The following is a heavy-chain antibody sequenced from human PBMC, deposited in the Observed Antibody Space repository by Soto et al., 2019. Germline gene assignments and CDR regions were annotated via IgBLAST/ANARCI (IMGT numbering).Heavy chain of an antibody. CDR3: ARDYSGYDLSYFDY. CDR2: IYYSGST. V-gene: IGHV4-59*01. Sequence: SETLSLTCTVSGGSISSYYWSWIRQPPGKGLEWIGYIYYSGSTNYNPSLKSRVTISVDTSKNQFSRKLSPVTAADTAVYYCARDYSGYDLSYFDYWGQGTLVTVSS. CDR1: GGSISSYY. J-gene: IGHJ4*02. D-gene: IGHD5-12*01.